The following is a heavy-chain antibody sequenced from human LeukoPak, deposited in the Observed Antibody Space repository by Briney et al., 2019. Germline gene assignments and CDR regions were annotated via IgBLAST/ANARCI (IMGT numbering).Heavy chain of an antibody. CDR3: ARAAYSNYLDYYYYMDV. Sequence: PGGSLRLSCAASGFTFSSYAMHWVRQAPGKGLEWVAVISYDGSNKYYADSVKGRFTISRDNSKNTLYLQMNSLRAEDTAVYYCARAAYSNYLDYYYYMDVWGKGTTVTVSS. J-gene: IGHJ6*03. CDR2: ISYDGSNK. D-gene: IGHD4-11*01. V-gene: IGHV3-30*01. CDR1: GFTFSSYA.